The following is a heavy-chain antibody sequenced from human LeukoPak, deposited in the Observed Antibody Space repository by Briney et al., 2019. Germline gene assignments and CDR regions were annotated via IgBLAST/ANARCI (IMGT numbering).Heavy chain of an antibody. CDR1: GGSISSGGYY. D-gene: IGHD3-10*01. CDR2: INHSGST. CDR3: ARGLRYYGSGSYGPSLDY. Sequence: PSETLSLTCTVSGGSISSGGYYWSWIRQPPGKGLEWIGEINHSGSTNYNLSLKSRVTISVDTSKNQFSLKLSSVTAADTAVYYCARGLRYYGSGSYGPSLDYWGQGTLVTVSS. J-gene: IGHJ4*02. V-gene: IGHV4-39*07.